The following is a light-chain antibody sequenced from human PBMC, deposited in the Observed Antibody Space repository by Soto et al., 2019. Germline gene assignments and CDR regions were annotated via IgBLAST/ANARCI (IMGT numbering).Light chain of an antibody. CDR1: QSIAAS. J-gene: IGKJ1*01. Sequence: DVQITQSPSTLSASVGDSVTITCWASQSIAASLAWYQLKPGEAPKLLIYDVSNLESGVPSRFSGSGSGTEFSLTIRSLHPDDFATYYCQQYDYSRTFGQGTKVEIK. CDR3: QQYDYSRT. CDR2: DVS. V-gene: IGKV1-5*01.